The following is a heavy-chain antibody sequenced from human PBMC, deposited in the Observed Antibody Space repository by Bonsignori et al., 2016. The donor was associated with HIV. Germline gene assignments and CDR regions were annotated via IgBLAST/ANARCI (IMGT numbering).Heavy chain of an antibody. CDR3: ARAGNFDFYYYMDV. CDR2: IRSKVYGGTT. Sequence: GGSLRLSCTASGFTFGDYALSWVRQAPGKGLEWLGFIRSKVYGGTTEYAASVKGRFIISRDDSKSIAYLQMNSLKTEDTAAYYCARAGNFDFYYYMDVWGKGTTVTVSS. CDR1: GFTFGDYA. J-gene: IGHJ6*03. D-gene: IGHD1-7*01. V-gene: IGHV3-49*04.